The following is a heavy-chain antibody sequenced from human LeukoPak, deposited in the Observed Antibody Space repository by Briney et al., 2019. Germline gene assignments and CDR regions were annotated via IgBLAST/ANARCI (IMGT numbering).Heavy chain of an antibody. D-gene: IGHD5-18*01. V-gene: IGHV4-61*02. CDR3: AXNNRKYSYGRRADAFDX. J-gene: IGHJ3*02. CDR2: IYTSGST. CDR1: GGSISSGSYY. Sequence: SQTLSLTCTVSGGSISSGSYYWSWIRQPAGKGLEWIGRIYTSGSTNYNPSLKSRVTISVDTSKNQFSLTLSSVTAADTAVYYXAXNNRKYSYGRRADAFDXXGQGTMVTV.